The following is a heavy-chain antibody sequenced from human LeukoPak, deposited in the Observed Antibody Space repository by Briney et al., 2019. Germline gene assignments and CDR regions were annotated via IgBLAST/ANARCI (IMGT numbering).Heavy chain of an antibody. CDR1: GLTLSPYG. CDR3: AKDQSAWTDYYYYYMDV. Sequence: GGSLRLSCAASGLTLSPYGMNWVRQAPGKGLEWVAFIRYDGSNKYYADSVKGRFTISRDNSKNTLYLQMNSLRAEDTAVYYCAKDQSAWTDYYYYYMDVWGKGTTVTVSS. J-gene: IGHJ6*03. D-gene: IGHD3/OR15-3a*01. V-gene: IGHV3-30*02. CDR2: IRYDGSNK.